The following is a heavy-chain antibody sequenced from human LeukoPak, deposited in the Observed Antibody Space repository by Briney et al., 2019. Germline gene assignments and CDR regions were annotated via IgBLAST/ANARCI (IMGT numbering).Heavy chain of an antibody. D-gene: IGHD3-16*02. J-gene: IGHJ4*02. CDR2: IRSDGSDK. V-gene: IGHV3-30*02. CDR3: ARAHHRRVYDYVWGSYPY. CDR1: GFSFRDYG. Sequence: GGSLRLSCAASGFSFRDYGMHWVRRTPGKGLEWVAFIRSDGSDKYYADSVKGRFTISRDNAKNSLYLQMNSLRAEDTAVYYCARAHHRRVYDYVWGSYPYWGQGTLVTVSS.